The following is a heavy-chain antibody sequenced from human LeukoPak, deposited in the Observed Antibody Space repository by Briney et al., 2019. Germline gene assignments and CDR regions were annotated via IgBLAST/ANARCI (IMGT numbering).Heavy chain of an antibody. CDR3: AKSDYDFWSGYRYNWFDP. D-gene: IGHD3-3*01. J-gene: IGHJ5*02. CDR2: IYPGDSDT. V-gene: IGHV5-51*01. Sequence: GESLKISCKGSGYSFTSYWIGWVRQMPGKGLEWMGIIYPGDSDTRYSPSFQGQVTISVDKSISTAYLQWSSLKASDTAMYYCAKSDYDFWSGYRYNWFDPWGQGTLVTVSS. CDR1: GYSFTSYW.